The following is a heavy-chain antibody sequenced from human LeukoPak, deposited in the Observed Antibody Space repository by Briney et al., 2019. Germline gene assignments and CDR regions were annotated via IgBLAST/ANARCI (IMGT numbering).Heavy chain of an antibody. Sequence: ASVKVSCKASGYTFTDFGVSWVRQAPGKGLEWMGWISTYDVDTKYAQNFQGRVTTTTDTSTSTAYMDLRSLRSDDTAVYYCARGVTARDSYDVWGQGTLVIVSS. D-gene: IGHD2-21*02. CDR3: ARGVTARDSYDV. CDR1: GYTFTDFG. CDR2: ISTYDVDT. V-gene: IGHV1-18*01. J-gene: IGHJ3*01.